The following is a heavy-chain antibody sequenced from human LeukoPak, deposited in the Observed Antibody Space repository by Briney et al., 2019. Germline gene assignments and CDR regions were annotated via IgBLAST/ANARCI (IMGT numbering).Heavy chain of an antibody. CDR2: IVGDSSKT. D-gene: IGHD1-14*01. V-gene: IGHV3-23*01. Sequence: GGSLRLSCAISGLTHHGYAMTWVRQAPGKGLEWVSTIVGDSSKTYYADSVKGRFTISRNNSSYMLFLHMHSLRDEDTAIYYCAKQPYNYYCLDVWGKGTTVTVSS. J-gene: IGHJ6*03. CDR1: GLTHHGYA. CDR3: AKQPYNYYCLDV.